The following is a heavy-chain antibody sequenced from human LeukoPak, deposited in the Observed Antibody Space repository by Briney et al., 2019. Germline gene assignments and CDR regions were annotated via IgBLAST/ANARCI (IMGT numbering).Heavy chain of an antibody. J-gene: IGHJ2*01. V-gene: IGHV4-59*08. CDR1: GGSFSAYY. D-gene: IGHD3-10*01. CDR3: ARTDQGSGGYWYFDL. Sequence: SETLSLTCTVSGGSFSAYYWSWIRQPPGKGLEWIGYIYYSGSTSYNPSLKRRVTISVDTSKNQFSLKLSSVTAADTAVYYCARTDQGSGGYWYFDLWGRGTLVTVSS. CDR2: IYYSGST.